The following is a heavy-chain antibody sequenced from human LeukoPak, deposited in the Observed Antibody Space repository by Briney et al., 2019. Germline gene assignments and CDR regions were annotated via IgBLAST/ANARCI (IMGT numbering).Heavy chain of an antibody. CDR3: AKDGRPYSGSYFDY. CDR1: GFTFISYA. D-gene: IGHD1-26*01. J-gene: IGHJ4*02. V-gene: IGHV3-23*01. CDR2: ISGSGGST. Sequence: GSLRLSCAASGFTFISYAMSWVRQAPGKGLEWVSAISGSGGSTYYADSGKGRFTISRENSKKKLDQQMNSMEAEDTAVYYCAKDGRPYSGSYFDYWGQGTLVTVSS.